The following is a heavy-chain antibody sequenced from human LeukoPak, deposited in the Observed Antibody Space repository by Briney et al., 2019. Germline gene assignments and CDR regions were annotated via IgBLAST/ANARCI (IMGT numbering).Heavy chain of an antibody. Sequence: ASVKVSCKASGYTFTSYGISWVRQAPGQGLEWMGWISAYNGNTNYAQKLQGRVTMTTDTSTSTAYMELRSLRSDDTAVYYCARGVVVPAAFTDYGMDVWGQGTTVTVPS. CDR3: ARGVVVPAAFTDYGMDV. D-gene: IGHD2-2*01. CDR2: ISAYNGNT. CDR1: GYTFTSYG. V-gene: IGHV1-18*01. J-gene: IGHJ6*02.